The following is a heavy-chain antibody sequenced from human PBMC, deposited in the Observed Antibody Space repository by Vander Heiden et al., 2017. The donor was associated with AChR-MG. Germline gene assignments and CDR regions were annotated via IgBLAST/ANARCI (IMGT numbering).Heavy chain of an antibody. D-gene: IGHD6-6*01. V-gene: IGHV1-2*02. CDR3: AREYSSSSGRVFDY. CDR2: INPNSGGT. Sequence: QVQLVHSGAEVKKPGASVKVSCKPPGYTCTGYYMHWVRQAPGQGLEWMGWINPNSGGTSYAQKFQGRVTMTRDTSISTAYMELNSLRSDDTAVYYCAREYSSSSGRVFDYWGQGTLVTVSS. J-gene: IGHJ4*02. CDR1: GYTCTGYY.